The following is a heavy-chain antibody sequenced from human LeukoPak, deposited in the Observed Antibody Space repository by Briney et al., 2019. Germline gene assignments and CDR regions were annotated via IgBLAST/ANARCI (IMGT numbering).Heavy chain of an antibody. V-gene: IGHV4-59*12. CDR3: ARDKTDILTGYPYYFDY. CDR2: IYYSGST. D-gene: IGHD3-9*01. Sequence: PSETLSLTCTVSGGSISSYYWSWIRQPPGKGLEWIGYIYYSGSTNYNPSLKSRVTMSVDTSKNQFSLKLSSVTAADTAVYYCARDKTDILTGYPYYFDYWGQGTLVTVSS. J-gene: IGHJ4*02. CDR1: GGSISSYY.